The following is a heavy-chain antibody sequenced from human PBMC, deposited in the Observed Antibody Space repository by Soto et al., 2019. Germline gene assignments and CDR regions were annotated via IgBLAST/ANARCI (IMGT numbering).Heavy chain of an antibody. CDR2: IYYSGST. J-gene: IGHJ4*02. CDR1: GGSISSYY. V-gene: IGHV4-59*08. Sequence: QVQLQESGPGLVKPSETLSLTCTVSGGSISSYYWSWIRQPPGKGLEWIGYIYYSGSTNYNPSLKSRVTISVDTSTNQFALKLSSVTAADTAVYYCARHPDYDILTGFDYWGQGTLVTVSS. D-gene: IGHD3-9*01. CDR3: ARHPDYDILTGFDY.